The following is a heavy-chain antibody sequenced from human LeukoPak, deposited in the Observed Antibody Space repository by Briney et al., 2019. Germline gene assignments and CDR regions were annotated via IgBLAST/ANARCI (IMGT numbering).Heavy chain of an antibody. V-gene: IGHV4-59*01. CDR3: ARVGRGDHTWGSYSCDH. Sequence: SETLSLTCTVSVSGDSFSSYHWGWLRQPPGKGLEWIGYISSSGSTSYNTSLKSRVTISVDTSKNQFSLKLSSVTAADTAVYYCARVGRGDHTWGSYSCDHWGQGTLVSVSS. CDR2: ISSSGST. J-gene: IGHJ1*01. D-gene: IGHD3-16*01. CDR1: GDSFSSYH.